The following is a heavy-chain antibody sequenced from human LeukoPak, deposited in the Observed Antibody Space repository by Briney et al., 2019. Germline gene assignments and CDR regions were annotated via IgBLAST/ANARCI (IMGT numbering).Heavy chain of an antibody. V-gene: IGHV3-23*01. Sequence: GSLRLSCAASGFTFSSYAMSWVRQAPGKGLEWVSAISGSGGSTYYADSVKGRFTISRDNSKNTLYLQMNSLRAEDTAVYYCARAGNVLRYFDWLPDAFDIWGQGTMVTVSS. CDR1: GFTFSSYA. CDR3: ARAGNVLRYFDWLPDAFDI. D-gene: IGHD3-9*01. CDR2: ISGSGGST. J-gene: IGHJ3*02.